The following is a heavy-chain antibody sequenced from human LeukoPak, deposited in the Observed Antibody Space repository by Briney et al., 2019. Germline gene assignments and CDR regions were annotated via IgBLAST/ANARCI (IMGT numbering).Heavy chain of an antibody. CDR1: GFTFDDYA. Sequence: GGSLRLSCAASGFTFDDYAMHWVRQAPGKGLEWVAYINGGGSPIYYADSVRGRFTISRDNAKNSLYLQMSNLRADDTSVYYCARDRNYCSSDRCYDAFDIWGQGTMVTVST. CDR2: INGGGSPI. D-gene: IGHD2-15*01. CDR3: ARDRNYCSSDRCYDAFDI. J-gene: IGHJ3*02. V-gene: IGHV3-48*01.